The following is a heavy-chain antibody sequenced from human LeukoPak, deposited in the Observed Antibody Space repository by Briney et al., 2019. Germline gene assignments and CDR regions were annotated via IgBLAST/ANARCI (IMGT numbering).Heavy chain of an antibody. V-gene: IGHV1-2*02. D-gene: IGHD3-10*01. CDR2: INPNSGGT. CDR3: ARERVLWFGEYYGMDV. Sequence: ASVKVSCKVSGYTLTKLSVHWVRQAPGQGLEWMGWINPNSGGTNYAQKFQGRVTMTRDTSISTAYMELSRLRSDDTAVYYCARERVLWFGEYYGMDVWGQGTTVTVSS. CDR1: GYTLTKLS. J-gene: IGHJ6*02.